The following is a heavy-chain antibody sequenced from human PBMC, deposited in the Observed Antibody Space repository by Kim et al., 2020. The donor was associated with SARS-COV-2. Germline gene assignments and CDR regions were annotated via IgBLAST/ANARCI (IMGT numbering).Heavy chain of an antibody. CDR1: GFNFYNYA. V-gene: IGHV3-23*01. CDR2: ISASGATT. CDR3: AKDPASKFQLLYLYYAMDG. D-gene: IGHD2-2*02. J-gene: IGHJ6*02. Sequence: GGSLRLSCAASGFNFYNYAMTWVRQAPGKGLEWVSAISASGATTYYADSVKGRITISRDNSRNTLYLQLSSLRAEDTAVYYCAKDPASKFQLLYLYYAMDGWGQGTTVTVSS.